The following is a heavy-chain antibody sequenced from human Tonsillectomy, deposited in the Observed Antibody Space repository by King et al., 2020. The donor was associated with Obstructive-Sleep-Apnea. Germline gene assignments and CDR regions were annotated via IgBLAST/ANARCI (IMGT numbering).Heavy chain of an antibody. Sequence: HVQLQESGPGLVKPSQTLSLICTVSGGSISSGDYYWSWIRQPPGKGLEWIGYIFYTGSAYYNPSLKSRVTISVDTSKNQFSLKLSSVTAADTAVYYCARDPRYDSSGSYYFDNWGQGTLVTVSS. CDR3: ARDPRYDSSGSYYFDN. CDR1: GGSISSGDYY. D-gene: IGHD3-22*01. J-gene: IGHJ4*02. V-gene: IGHV4-30-4*01. CDR2: IFYTGSA.